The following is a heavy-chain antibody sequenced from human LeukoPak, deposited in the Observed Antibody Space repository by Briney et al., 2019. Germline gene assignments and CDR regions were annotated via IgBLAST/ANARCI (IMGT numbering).Heavy chain of an antibody. CDR2: IIRGLGIS. CDR3: ASARQRHCTNGVCPSLTDS. J-gene: IGHJ4*02. Sequence: SVKVSCKASGYTFTGYYLHWVRQAPGQGLEWMGRIIRGLGISNYAQKFQGRVTITADKSTSTTYMELSSLRSEDTAVYYCASARQRHCTNGVCPSLTDSWGQGTLVTVSS. D-gene: IGHD2-8*01. CDR1: GYTFTGYY. V-gene: IGHV1-69*02.